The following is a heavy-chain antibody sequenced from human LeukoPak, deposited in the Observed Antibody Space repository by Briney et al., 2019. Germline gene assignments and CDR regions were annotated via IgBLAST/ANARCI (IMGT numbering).Heavy chain of an antibody. D-gene: IGHD6-13*01. CDR3: ARETLAAAGRWH. CDR1: GFTFSSYA. J-gene: IGHJ4*02. Sequence: GGSLRLSCAASGFTFSSYAMSWVRQAPGKGLEWVSGISGSGGSTYYADSVKGRFTISRDNAKNTLYLQMNSLRAEDTAVYYCARETLAAAGRWHWGQGTLVTVSS. V-gene: IGHV3-23*01. CDR2: ISGSGGST.